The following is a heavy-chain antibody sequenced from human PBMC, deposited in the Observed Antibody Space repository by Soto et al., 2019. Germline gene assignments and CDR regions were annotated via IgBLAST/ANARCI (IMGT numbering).Heavy chain of an antibody. J-gene: IGHJ4*02. CDR2: IVVGSGNT. CDR3: ATHLYGATAYCDY. CDR1: TFTFTSSA. V-gene: IGHV1-58*01. Sequence: QMQLVQSGPEVKKPGTSVKVSCKASTFTFTSSAVQWVRHARGQRLEWIGWIVVGSGNTKYEQNFQERVTITRDMSSGTAYLELSSMRSEDTAVYDCATHLYGATAYCDYWGQVALLTV. D-gene: IGHD1-26*01.